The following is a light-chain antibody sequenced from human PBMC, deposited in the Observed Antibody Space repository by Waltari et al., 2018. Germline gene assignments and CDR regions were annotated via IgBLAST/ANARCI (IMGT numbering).Light chain of an antibody. CDR1: HSVLYNSNVKNY. V-gene: IGKV4-1*01. CDR2: WAS. J-gene: IGKJ1*01. CDR3: QQYYRSRT. Sequence: HSVLYNSNVKNYLAGYQQKPGQPPRLLIYWASTRESGVPDRFSGSGSGTDFTLTISNLQAEDVAVYYCQQYYRSRTFGQGTKVEIK.